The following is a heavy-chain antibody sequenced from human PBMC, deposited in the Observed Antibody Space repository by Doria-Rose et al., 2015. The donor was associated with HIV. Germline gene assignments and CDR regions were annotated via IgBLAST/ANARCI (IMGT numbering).Heavy chain of an antibody. CDR2: IFSDDER. V-gene: IGHV2-26*01. D-gene: IGHD6-13*01. CDR3: ARIKSSRWYHKYYFDF. J-gene: IGHJ4*02. CDR1: GVSLSSPGMG. Sequence: SGPVLVKPTETLTLTCTVSGVSLSSPGMGVSWIRQPPGKALEWLANIFSDDERSYKKSLRSRLTSARGTSKSQVVLTMTDMDPVDTATYYCARIKSSRWYHKYYFDFWGQGTLVIVSA.